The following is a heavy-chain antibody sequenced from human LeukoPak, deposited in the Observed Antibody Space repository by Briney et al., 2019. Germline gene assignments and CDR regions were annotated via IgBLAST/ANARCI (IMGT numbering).Heavy chain of an antibody. Sequence: GASVKVSCKTSGFTFTGYYIHWVRQAPGQGLEWMGWINPNSGGTNYAQKFQGRVTMTRDTSISTAYMELSRLRSDDTAVYYCAKSGSYYHYYMDVWGKGTTVSVSS. V-gene: IGHV1-2*02. J-gene: IGHJ6*03. CDR2: INPNSGGT. D-gene: IGHD1-26*01. CDR1: GFTFTGYY. CDR3: AKSGSYYHYYMDV.